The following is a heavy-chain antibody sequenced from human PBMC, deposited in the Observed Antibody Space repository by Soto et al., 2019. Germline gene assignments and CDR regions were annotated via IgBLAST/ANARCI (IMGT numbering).Heavy chain of an antibody. D-gene: IGHD4-17*01. CDR2: ISGSGGST. CDR3: AKDWSYGDYDLYYFDY. CDR1: GFTFSSYA. V-gene: IGHV3-23*01. Sequence: GGSLRLSCAASGFTFSSYAMNWVRQAPGKGLEWVSAISGSGGSTYYADSVKGRFTISRDNSKNTLYLQVNSLRAEDTAVYYCAKDWSYGDYDLYYFDYWGQGTLVTVSS. J-gene: IGHJ4*02.